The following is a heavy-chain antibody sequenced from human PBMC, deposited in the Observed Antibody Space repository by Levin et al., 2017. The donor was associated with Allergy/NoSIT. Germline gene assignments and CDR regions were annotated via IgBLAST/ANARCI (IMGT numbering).Heavy chain of an antibody. CDR3: AKDFRIAAAGTDGRVHWFDP. Sequence: PGGSLRLSCAASGFTFSSYGMHWVRQAPGKGLEWVAVISYDGSNKYYADSVKGRFTISRDNSKNTLYLQMNSLRAEDTAVYYCAKDFRIAAAGTDGRVHWFDPWGQGTLVTVSS. J-gene: IGHJ5*02. V-gene: IGHV3-30*18. CDR2: ISYDGSNK. D-gene: IGHD6-13*01. CDR1: GFTFSSYG.